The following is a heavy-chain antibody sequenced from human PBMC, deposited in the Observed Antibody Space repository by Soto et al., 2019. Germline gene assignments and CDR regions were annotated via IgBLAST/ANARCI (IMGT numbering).Heavy chain of an antibody. Sequence: PGGSLRLSCEASGFTFSDFVMNWVRQAPGKGLEWVSGIGAGGININYADSVKDRFTVSRDSSKNTVSLQMNSLRAEDTATYYCAKSTAGWYSFDYWGQGILVTVSS. CDR1: GFTFSDFV. CDR2: IGAGGINI. V-gene: IGHV3-23*01. D-gene: IGHD6-19*01. J-gene: IGHJ4*02. CDR3: AKSTAGWYSFDY.